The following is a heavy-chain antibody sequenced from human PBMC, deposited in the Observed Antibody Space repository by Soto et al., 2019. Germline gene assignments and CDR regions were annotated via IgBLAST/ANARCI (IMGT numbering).Heavy chain of an antibody. CDR2: IYYSGST. J-gene: IGHJ5*02. CDR3: ARHEGYCSSTSCYTDWFDP. CDR1: GGSISSSSYY. V-gene: IGHV4-39*01. Sequence: QLQLQESGPGLVKPSETLSLTCTVSGGSISSSSYYWGWIRQPPGKGLEWIGSIYYSGSTYYNPSLKIRVTISVDTSKNQFSLKLSSVTAADTAVYYCARHEGYCSSTSCYTDWFDPWGQGTLVTVSS. D-gene: IGHD2-2*02.